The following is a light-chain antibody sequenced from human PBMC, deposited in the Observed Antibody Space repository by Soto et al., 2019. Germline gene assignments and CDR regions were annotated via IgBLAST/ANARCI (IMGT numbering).Light chain of an antibody. Sequence: AVQMTQSPSSLSASVGDRITITCRASQGIRNDLAWYQQKPGKAPNLLIYAASRLHIGVPSRFSGSGSGTDFTLTITGLQPEDLATYYCLQDNNYPYTFGQGTKLEIK. CDR2: AAS. V-gene: IGKV1-6*01. J-gene: IGKJ2*01. CDR3: LQDNNYPYT. CDR1: QGIRND.